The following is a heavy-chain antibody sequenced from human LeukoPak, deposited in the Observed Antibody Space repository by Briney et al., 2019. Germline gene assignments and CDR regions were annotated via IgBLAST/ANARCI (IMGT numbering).Heavy chain of an antibody. J-gene: IGHJ6*02. CDR3: ARDGYSYGYVYYYGMDV. CDR1: GGSISSYY. V-gene: IGHV4-59*01. CDR2: IYYSGST. Sequence: KPSETLSLTCTVSGGSISSYYWSWIRQPPGKGLEWIGYIYYSGSTNYNPSLKSRVTISVDTSKNQFSLKLSSVTAAATAVYYCARDGYSYGYVYYYGMDVWGQGTTVTVSS. D-gene: IGHD5-18*01.